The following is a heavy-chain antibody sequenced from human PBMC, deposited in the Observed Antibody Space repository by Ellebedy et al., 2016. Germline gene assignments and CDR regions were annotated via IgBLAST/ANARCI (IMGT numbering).Heavy chain of an antibody. Sequence: GGSLRLSCAASGFTFNSAWMSWVRQAPGKGLEWVANIKQDGSEKYYVDSVKGRFTIARDNAKNSLYLQMNSLRAEDTAVYYCTRGLSTSEYWGQGTLVTVSS. J-gene: IGHJ4*02. CDR1: GFTFNSAW. D-gene: IGHD2-2*01. CDR3: TRGLSTSEY. CDR2: IKQDGSEK. V-gene: IGHV3-7*04.